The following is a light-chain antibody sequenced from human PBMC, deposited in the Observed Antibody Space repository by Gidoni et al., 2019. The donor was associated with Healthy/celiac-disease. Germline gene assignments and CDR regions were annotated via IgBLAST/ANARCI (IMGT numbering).Light chain of an antibody. CDR1: QSVSSN. V-gene: IGKV3-15*01. J-gene: IGKJ1*01. CDR3: QQYNNWPPWT. Sequence: IVMTQSTATLSVSPGERATLSCRASQSVSSNLAWYQQKPGQAPRLLIYGASTRATGIPARFSGSGSGTEFTLTISSLQSEDFAVYYCQQYNNWPPWTFXQXTKVEIK. CDR2: GAS.